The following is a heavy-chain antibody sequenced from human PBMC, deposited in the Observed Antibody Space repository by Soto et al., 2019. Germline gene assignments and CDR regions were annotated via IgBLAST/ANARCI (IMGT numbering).Heavy chain of an antibody. V-gene: IGHV1-3*01. J-gene: IGHJ3*02. CDR2: INAGNGNT. D-gene: IGHD5-18*01. CDR3: ASSYGYSLGSSGAFDI. Sequence: ASVQVSWQASGSALPGYAMRWVRQAPGQRLEWMGWINAGNGNTKYSQKFQGRVTITRDTSASTAYMELSSLRSEDTAVYYCASSYGYSLGSSGAFDIWGQGTMVTVSS. CDR1: GSALPGYA.